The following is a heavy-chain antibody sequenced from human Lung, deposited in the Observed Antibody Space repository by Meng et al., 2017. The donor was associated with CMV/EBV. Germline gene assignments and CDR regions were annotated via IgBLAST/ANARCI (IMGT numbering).Heavy chain of an antibody. CDR1: GGSISSSNW. J-gene: IGHJ4*02. V-gene: IGHV4-4*02. CDR3: ASFPPPGKQWLVTDY. CDR2: IYHSGST. Sequence: QLRGLGPVLGKPSGTLSLTCAVSGGSISSSNWWSWVRQPPGKGLEWIGEIYHSGSTNYNPSLKSRVTISVDKSKNQFSLKLSSVTAADTAVYYCASFPPPGKQWLVTDYWGQGTLVTVSS. D-gene: IGHD6-19*01.